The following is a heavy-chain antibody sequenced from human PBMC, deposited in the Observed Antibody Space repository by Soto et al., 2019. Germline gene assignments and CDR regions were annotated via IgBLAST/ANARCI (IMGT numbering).Heavy chain of an antibody. Sequence: QVQLVQSGPELKKPGASVKVSCKASGYTFTSYGISWVRQAPGQGLEWMGRINANNGATDFGQKFQGRIIMSTDASTETVYMDLRNLTTDDTGVYYCSRFGAYGSHWGQGTHITVSS. V-gene: IGHV1-18*04. CDR2: INANNGAT. CDR3: SRFGAYGSH. D-gene: IGHD4-17*01. CDR1: GYTFTSYG. J-gene: IGHJ4*02.